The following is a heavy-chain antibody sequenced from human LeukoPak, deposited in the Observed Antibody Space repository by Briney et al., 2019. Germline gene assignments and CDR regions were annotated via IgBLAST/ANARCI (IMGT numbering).Heavy chain of an antibody. CDR1: GYTFTSYD. CDR3: ARGRNRITIFGVVSTYYFDY. V-gene: IGHV1-8*03. D-gene: IGHD3-3*01. J-gene: IGHJ4*02. CDR2: MNPNSGNT. Sequence: ASVKVSCKASGYTFTSYDINWVRQATGQGLEWMGWMNPNSGNTGYAQKFQGRVTITRNTSISTAYMELSSPRSEDTAVYYCARGRNRITIFGVVSTYYFDYWGQGTLVTVSS.